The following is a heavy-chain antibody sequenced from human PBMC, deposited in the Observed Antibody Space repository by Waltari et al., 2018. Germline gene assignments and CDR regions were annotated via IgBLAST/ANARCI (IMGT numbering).Heavy chain of an antibody. CDR2: INPSGVT. Sequence: QVQLQQWGAGLLKPPETLSLTCAAYGGSSRDYSWLWVRQHPGKGLEWIGEINPSGVTNYNPSLKSRVTISVDTSKNQFSLRLSSVTAADTAVYYCVRAFMVTTFSALRYHDYYGMDVWGQGTAVTVSS. J-gene: IGHJ6*02. V-gene: IGHV4-34*01. CDR1: GGSSRDYS. D-gene: IGHD4-17*01. CDR3: VRAFMVTTFSALRYHDYYGMDV.